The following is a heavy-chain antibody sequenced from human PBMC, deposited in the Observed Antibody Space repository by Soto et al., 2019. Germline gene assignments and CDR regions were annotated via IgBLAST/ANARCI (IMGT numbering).Heavy chain of an antibody. Sequence: QVQLVESGGGLVKPGGSLRLSCTASGFTFSDYYMTWIRQAPGKGLEWISYISDDGSTTYYADSVKGRFTISRDNAKNSLYLQINSLRAEDTAIYYCARVRYYDFFWGQGTLVTVSS. CDR1: GFTFSDYY. CDR2: ISDDGSTT. D-gene: IGHD3-3*01. J-gene: IGHJ4*02. V-gene: IGHV3-11*01. CDR3: ARVRYYDFF.